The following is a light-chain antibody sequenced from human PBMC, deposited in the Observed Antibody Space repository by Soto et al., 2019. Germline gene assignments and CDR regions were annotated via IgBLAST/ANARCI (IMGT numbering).Light chain of an antibody. CDR1: SSNIGSNY. CDR3: AAWDDSLRGWV. V-gene: IGLV1-47*01. Sequence: QSVLTQPPSASGTPGQRVTISCSGSSSNIGSNYVYWYQQLPGTAPKLLIYRNNQRHSGVPDRFSGSKSGTSASLAISGLRSEDEADYYCAAWDDSLRGWVFGGGTKLTVL. CDR2: RNN. J-gene: IGLJ3*02.